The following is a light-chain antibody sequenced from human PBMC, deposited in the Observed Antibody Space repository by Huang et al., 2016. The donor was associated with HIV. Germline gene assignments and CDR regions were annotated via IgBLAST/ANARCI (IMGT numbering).Light chain of an antibody. CDR3: LQYSTWPPVT. J-gene: IGKJ5*01. Sequence: EMVMTQSPATLSVSPGERATLSCRASQSVSSNLAWYPQKPGQGPRLLIYGASTRATGIPARFSGSGSGTEFTLTISSLQSEDFAVYYCLQYSTWPPVTFGQGTRLEI. V-gene: IGKV3D-15*01. CDR1: QSVSSN. CDR2: GAS.